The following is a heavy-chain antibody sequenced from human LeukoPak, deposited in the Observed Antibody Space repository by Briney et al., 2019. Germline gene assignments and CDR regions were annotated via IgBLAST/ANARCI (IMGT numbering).Heavy chain of an antibody. J-gene: IGHJ5*02. CDR1: GFTFRNYA. CDR2: ITGSGAST. CDR3: ARDSSGSYWGVHTGWFDP. D-gene: IGHD1-26*01. V-gene: IGHV3-23*01. Sequence: GGSLRLSCAASGFTFRNYAMSWVRQAPGRGLEWVSGITGSGASTYYADSVKGRYTISRDNSKNTLYLQMNSLRAEDTAVYYCARDSSGSYWGVHTGWFDPWGQGTLVTVSS.